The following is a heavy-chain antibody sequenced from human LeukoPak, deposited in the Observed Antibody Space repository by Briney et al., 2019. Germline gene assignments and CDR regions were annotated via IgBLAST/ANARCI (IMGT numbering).Heavy chain of an antibody. CDR2: IIPILGIA. V-gene: IGHV1-69*04. J-gene: IGHJ4*02. CDR3: ARDPDFDY. CDR1: GYTFTGYY. Sequence: SVKVSCKASGYTFTGYYMHWVRQAPGQGLEWMGRIIPILGIANYAQKFQGRVTITADKSTSTAYMELSSLRSEDTAVYYCARDPDFDYWGQGTLVTVSS.